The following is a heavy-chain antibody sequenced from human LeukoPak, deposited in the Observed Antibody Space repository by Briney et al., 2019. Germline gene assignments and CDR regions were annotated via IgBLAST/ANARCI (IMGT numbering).Heavy chain of an antibody. Sequence: SETLSLTCTVSGGSISSSSYYWGWIRQPPGKGLEWIGSIYYSGSTYYNPSLKSRVTISVDTSKNQFSLKLSSVTAADTAVYYCARDQYSPNDFDYWGQGTLVTVSS. CDR3: ARDQYSPNDFDY. CDR2: IYYSGST. J-gene: IGHJ4*02. V-gene: IGHV4-39*02. CDR1: GGSISSSSYY. D-gene: IGHD6-6*01.